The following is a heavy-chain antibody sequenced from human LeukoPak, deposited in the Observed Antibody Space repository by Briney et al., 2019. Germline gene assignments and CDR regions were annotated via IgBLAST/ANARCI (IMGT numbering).Heavy chain of an antibody. CDR3: ARRTSNPVGAIDY. J-gene: IGHJ4*02. V-gene: IGHV4-39*01. D-gene: IGHD1-26*01. CDR1: GGSISISNYY. CDR2: ISYRGT. Sequence: PSETLSLTCTVSGGSISISNYYWGWIRQPPGRGLEWIGSISYRGTYYNPSLKRGLTISVDTSKNHFSLNLRSVTDADTAVYYCARRTSNPVGAIDYWGQGTLVSVSS.